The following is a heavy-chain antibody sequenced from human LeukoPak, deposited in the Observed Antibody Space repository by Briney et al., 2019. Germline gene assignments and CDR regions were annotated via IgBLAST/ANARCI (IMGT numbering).Heavy chain of an antibody. D-gene: IGHD5-12*01. V-gene: IGHV4-59*01. CDR2: IYYSGST. CDR1: GGSISSYY. J-gene: IGHJ6*03. CDR3: ARSGRGYSGYDWSYYYMDV. Sequence: PSETLSLTCTVSGGSISSYYWSWIRQPPGKGLEWIGYIYYSGSTSYNPSLKSRVTISVDTSKNQFSLKLSSVTAADTAVYYCARSGRGYSGYDWSYYYMDVWGKGTTVTVSS.